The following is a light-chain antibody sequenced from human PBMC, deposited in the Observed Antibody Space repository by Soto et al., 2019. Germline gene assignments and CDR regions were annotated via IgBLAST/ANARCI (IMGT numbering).Light chain of an antibody. V-gene: IGLV3-21*04. CDR3: QVWDSSSDPV. Sequence: SYELTQPPSVSVAPGKTARITCGGNNIGSKSVPWYQQKPGQAPVLVIYYDSDRPSGIPERFSGSNSGNTATLTISRVEAGDEADYYCQVWDSSSDPVFGGGTKVTVL. CDR1: NIGSKS. CDR2: YDS. J-gene: IGLJ2*01.